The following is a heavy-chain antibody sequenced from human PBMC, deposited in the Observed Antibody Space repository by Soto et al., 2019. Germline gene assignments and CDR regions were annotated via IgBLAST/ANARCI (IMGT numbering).Heavy chain of an antibody. CDR1: GFTFSSYG. CDR2: ISYDGSNK. J-gene: IGHJ6*02. V-gene: IGHV3-30*18. CDR3: AKDGHDYSNRRYYYYGMDV. Sequence: PGGSLRLSCAASGFTFSSYGMHWVRQAPGKGLEWVAVISYDGSNKYYADSVKGRFTISRDNSKNTLYLQMNSLRAEDTAVYYCAKDGHDYSNRRYYYYGMDVWGQGTTVTVYS. D-gene: IGHD4-4*01.